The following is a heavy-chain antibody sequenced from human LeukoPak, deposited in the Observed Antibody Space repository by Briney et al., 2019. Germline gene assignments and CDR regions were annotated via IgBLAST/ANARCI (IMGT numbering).Heavy chain of an antibody. CDR2: ISGSGGST. CDR3: AKDLYYDSSGYWSSFDY. D-gene: IGHD3-22*01. CDR1: GFTFSSYA. V-gene: IGHV3-23*01. Sequence: PGGSLRLSCAPSGFTFSSYAMSCVRQAPGKGLEWVSAISGSGGSTYYADSVKGRFTISRDNSKNTLYLQMNSLRAEDTAVYYCAKDLYYDSSGYWSSFDYWGQGTLVTVSS. J-gene: IGHJ4*02.